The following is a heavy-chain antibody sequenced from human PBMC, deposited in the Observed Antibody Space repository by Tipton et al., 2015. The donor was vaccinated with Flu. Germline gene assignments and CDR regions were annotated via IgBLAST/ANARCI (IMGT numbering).Heavy chain of an antibody. CDR3: ARRLRRWLQLPYYLDY. D-gene: IGHD5-24*01. V-gene: IGHV4-34*01. CDR1: GGSFSGYY. J-gene: IGHJ4*02. Sequence: GLVKPSETLSLTCAVYGGSFSGYYWSWIRQPPGNGLEWSGEINHSGSTNYNPPLKSRVTISVDTSKNQFSLKLSSVTAADTAVYYCARRLRRWLQLPYYLDYWGQGTLVTVSS. CDR2: INHSGST.